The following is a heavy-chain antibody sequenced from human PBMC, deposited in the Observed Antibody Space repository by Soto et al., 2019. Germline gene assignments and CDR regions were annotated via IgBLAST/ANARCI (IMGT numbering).Heavy chain of an antibody. Sequence: SETLSLTCAVYGGSFSGYSWTWIRQPPGTGLEWIGEVNHTGSTNYNPSLKSRVTISVDTSKNQFSLKLTSVTAADTAVYYCARDKITGLFDYWGQGTLVT. V-gene: IGHV4-34*01. CDR1: GGSFSGYS. D-gene: IGHD2-8*02. CDR2: VNHTGST. CDR3: ARDKITGLFDY. J-gene: IGHJ4*02.